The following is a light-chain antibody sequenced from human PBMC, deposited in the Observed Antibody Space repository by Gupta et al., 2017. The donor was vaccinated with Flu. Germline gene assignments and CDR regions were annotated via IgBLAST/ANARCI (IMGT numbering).Light chain of an antibody. Sequence: RVSSICAGGSANIGNNDVYWYQQLPGEAPKILIYENDNRLSGTPDRFSGSKSGNSATLDITGLQTGDEADYYCGKWDTKSSTVLFGGGTKLTVL. J-gene: IGLJ3*02. CDR3: GKWDTKSSTVL. CDR1: SANIGNND. CDR2: END. V-gene: IGLV1-51*02.